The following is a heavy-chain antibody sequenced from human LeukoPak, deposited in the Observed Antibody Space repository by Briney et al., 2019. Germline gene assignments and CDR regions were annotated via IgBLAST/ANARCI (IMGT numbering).Heavy chain of an antibody. J-gene: IGHJ4*02. D-gene: IGHD2-15*01. CDR3: AKDGQFCSGGSCYSFLDY. Sequence: GGSLRLSCAASGFTFDDYAMHWVRQAPGKGLEWVSGISWNSGNIVYAVSVKGRFTISRDNAKNSLYLQMNSLRAEDTALYYCAKDGQFCSGGSCYSFLDYWGQGTLVTVSS. V-gene: IGHV3-9*01. CDR2: ISWNSGNI. CDR1: GFTFDDYA.